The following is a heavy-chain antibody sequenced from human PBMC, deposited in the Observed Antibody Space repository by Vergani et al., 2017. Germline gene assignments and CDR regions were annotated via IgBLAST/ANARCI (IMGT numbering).Heavy chain of an antibody. CDR2: IQYDGRDI. V-gene: IGHV3-30*02. Sequence: QVQLVESGGGVVQPGGSLRLSCVASGFSVSNSGMHWVRQTPGKGLEWVAFIQYDGRDIFYADFVEGRFTISRDNSKNSLYLQRRSLRVDDSAVYYRANEGGANRSGGWLDHWGQGALVTVSS. CDR3: ANEGGANRSGGWLDH. CDR1: GFSVSNSG. J-gene: IGHJ4*02. D-gene: IGHD3-22*01.